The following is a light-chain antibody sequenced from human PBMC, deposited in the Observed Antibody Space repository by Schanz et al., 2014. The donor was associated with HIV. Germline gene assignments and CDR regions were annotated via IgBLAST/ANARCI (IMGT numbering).Light chain of an antibody. CDR1: QSVSSN. Sequence: EILLTQSPATLSVSPGERATLSCRASQSVSSNLAWYQQKPGQAPRLLIYGASSRATGTPDRVSGSGSGTDFTLTISRLEPEDLVVYYCQQYGALPESFGQGTKLEIK. CDR3: QQYGALPES. V-gene: IGKV3-20*01. J-gene: IGKJ2*03. CDR2: GAS.